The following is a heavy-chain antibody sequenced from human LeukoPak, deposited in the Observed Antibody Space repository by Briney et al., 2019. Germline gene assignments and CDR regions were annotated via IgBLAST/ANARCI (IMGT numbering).Heavy chain of an antibody. D-gene: IGHD6-13*01. V-gene: IGHV1-2*02. Sequence: ASVKVSCKASGYTFTGYYMHWVRQAPGQGLEWMGWINPNSGGTNYAQKFQGRVTMTEDTSTDTAYMELSSLRSEDTAVYYCATPYPDRIAAAGTYHYWGQGTLVTVSS. CDR1: GYTFTGYY. CDR2: INPNSGGT. CDR3: ATPYPDRIAAAGTYHY. J-gene: IGHJ4*02.